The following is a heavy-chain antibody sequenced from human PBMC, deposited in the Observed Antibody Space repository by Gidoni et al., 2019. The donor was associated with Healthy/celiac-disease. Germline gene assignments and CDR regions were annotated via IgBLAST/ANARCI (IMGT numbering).Heavy chain of an antibody. CDR1: GFTFGDYA. J-gene: IGHJ4*02. CDR3: TGEVEMATRDY. Sequence: EVQLVESGGGLVKPGRSLRLSCTASGFTFGDYAMSWFRQAPGKGLEWVGFIRSKAYGGTTEYAASVKGRFTISRDDSKSIAYLQMNSLKTEDTAVYYCTGEVEMATRDYWGQGTLVTVSS. V-gene: IGHV3-49*05. CDR2: IRSKAYGGTT. D-gene: IGHD5-12*01.